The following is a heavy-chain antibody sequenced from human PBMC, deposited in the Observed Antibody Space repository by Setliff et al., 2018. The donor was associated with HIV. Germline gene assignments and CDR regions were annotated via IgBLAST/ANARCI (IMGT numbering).Heavy chain of an antibody. CDR2: IRSKAYGGTT. D-gene: IGHD4-4*01. Sequence: GEYLRLSCTAAGFTFGYYALTWVRQAPGKGLEWVGYIRSKAYGGTTEYAASVEGRFTISRDDSKSTAYLQMNSLNTEDTAVYYCTRAAYSRYFDLWGRGTLVTVSS. J-gene: IGHJ2*01. V-gene: IGHV3-49*04. CDR1: GFTFGYYA. CDR3: TRAAYSRYFDL.